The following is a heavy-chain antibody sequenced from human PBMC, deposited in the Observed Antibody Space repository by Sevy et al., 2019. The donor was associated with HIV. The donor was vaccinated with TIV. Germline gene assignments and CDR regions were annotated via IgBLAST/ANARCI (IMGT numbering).Heavy chain of an antibody. CDR2: INGDASST. J-gene: IGHJ5*02. CDR1: GFKFRSFW. CDR3: AREDNWYDLT. V-gene: IGHV3-74*01. D-gene: IGHD1-20*01. Sequence: GGSLRLSCATSGFKFRSFWMHWVRQAPGKGLVWVSRINGDASSTAYADSVKGRFTISRDDAKSTVYLQMNSLTAGDTAVYYCAREDNWYDLTWGQGTLVTVSS.